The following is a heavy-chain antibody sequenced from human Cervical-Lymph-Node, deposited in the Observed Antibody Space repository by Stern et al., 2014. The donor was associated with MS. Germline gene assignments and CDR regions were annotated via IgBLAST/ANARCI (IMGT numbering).Heavy chain of an antibody. CDR1: GGSFKSYA. D-gene: IGHD3-10*01. Sequence: QVQLVQSGAEVQKPGSSVRGSCKASGGSFKSYAFNWLRQAPGQGLEWMGDIVPMFAKANYAQKFQGKVTVTADEATNTVYMELSFLTSEDTAVYYCARERSIHYPAFAPWGQGTLVTVSS. CDR2: IVPMFAKA. V-gene: IGHV1-69*01. J-gene: IGHJ5*02. CDR3: ARERSIHYPAFAP.